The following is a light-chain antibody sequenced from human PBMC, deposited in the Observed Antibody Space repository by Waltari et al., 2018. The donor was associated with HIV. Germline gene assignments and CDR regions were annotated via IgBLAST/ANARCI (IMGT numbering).Light chain of an antibody. CDR1: SSNIGTNY. J-gene: IGLJ2*01. CDR2: DNN. CDR3: GTWDSSLSAYVV. Sequence: QSVLTQPPSVSAAPGQKVTISCSGSSSNIGTNYVSWYQQLPGTAPKLLSYDNNKRPSGIPDRFSGSKSGTSATLGITGLQTGDEADYYCGTWDSSLSAYVVFGGGTKLTVL. V-gene: IGLV1-51*01.